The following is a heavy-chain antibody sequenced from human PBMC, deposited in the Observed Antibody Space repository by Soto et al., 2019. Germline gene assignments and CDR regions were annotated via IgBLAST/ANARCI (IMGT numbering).Heavy chain of an antibody. CDR2: IDYSGNA. J-gene: IGHJ5*02. CDR3: ATGDYYGSGTYYNGWFDP. CDR1: GGSISSSSYY. Sequence: SETLSLTCTVSGGSISSSSYYWGWIRQPPGKGLEWIGSIDYSGNAYYNPSLKSRVTISVDTSKNQFSLKLSSVTAADTAVYYCATGDYYGSGTYYNGWFDPWGQGTLVTSPQ. V-gene: IGHV4-39*01. D-gene: IGHD3-10*01.